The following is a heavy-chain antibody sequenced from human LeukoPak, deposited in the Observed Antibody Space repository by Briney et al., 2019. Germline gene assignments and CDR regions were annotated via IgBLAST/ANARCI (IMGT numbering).Heavy chain of an antibody. J-gene: IGHJ4*02. CDR2: MSYDGNNK. Sequence: GGSLRLSCAASGFTFSSYGMHWVRQAPGKGLEWVAVMSYDGNNKYHADSVKGRFTISRDNSQNTLYFQMDSLRPDDTAVYYCAKVREIMFRGPQDYWGQGTLVTVSS. V-gene: IGHV3-30*18. CDR3: AKVREIMFRGPQDY. D-gene: IGHD3-16*01. CDR1: GFTFSSYG.